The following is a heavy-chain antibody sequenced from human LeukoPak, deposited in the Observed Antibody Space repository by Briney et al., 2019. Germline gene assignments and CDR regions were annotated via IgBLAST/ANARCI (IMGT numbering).Heavy chain of an antibody. V-gene: IGHV3-23*01. D-gene: IGHD6-6*01. CDR1: GFTFDSYA. CDR2: ISGSGGST. Sequence: PGGSLRLSCAASGFTFDSYAMTWVRQAPGKGLDWVSAISGSGGSTYYADSVKGRFTISRDNSKNTLYLQMNSLRAEDTAVYYCARAYNSSSGRDGFDIWGQGTMVTVSS. CDR3: ARAYNSSSGRDGFDI. J-gene: IGHJ3*02.